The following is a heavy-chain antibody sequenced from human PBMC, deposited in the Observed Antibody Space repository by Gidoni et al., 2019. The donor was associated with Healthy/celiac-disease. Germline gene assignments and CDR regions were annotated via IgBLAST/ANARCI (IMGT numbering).Heavy chain of an antibody. D-gene: IGHD5-18*01. CDR1: SSYG. CDR2: ISYDGSNK. J-gene: IGHJ3*02. Sequence: SSYGMHWVRQAPGKGLEWVAVISYDGSNKYYADSVKGRFTISRDNSKNTLYLQMNSLRAEDTAVYYCAKPKLGYSYGDDAFDIWGQGTMVTVSS. V-gene: IGHV3-30*18. CDR3: AKPKLGYSYGDDAFDI.